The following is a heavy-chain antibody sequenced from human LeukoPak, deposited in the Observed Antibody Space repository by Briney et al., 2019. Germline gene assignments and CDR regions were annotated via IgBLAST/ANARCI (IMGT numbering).Heavy chain of an antibody. V-gene: IGHV3-33*01. CDR2: FWSDGSNK. Sequence: GGSLRLSCAASGFTFSDHGIHWVRRAPGKGLEWVAVFWSDGSNKYYAVSVKGRFTISRDNSKKTLYLQMSSVSVEVSAVYYCVRVSGSFDYWGQGNLVTVSS. J-gene: IGHJ4*02. CDR1: GFTFSDHG. D-gene: IGHD3-10*01. CDR3: VRVSGSFDY.